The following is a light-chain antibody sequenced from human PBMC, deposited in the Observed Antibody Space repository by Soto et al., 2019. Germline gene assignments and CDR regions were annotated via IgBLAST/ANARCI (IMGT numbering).Light chain of an antibody. Sequence: EIVLTQSPGTLSLSLGERGTLSCRASQSVDSTYLTWYQQKPGQAPRLLIYGASGRATGIPDRFSGSGSGTDFTLTISRLEPEDFAVYYCQQYGSSLWTFGQGTKVDIK. J-gene: IGKJ1*01. CDR3: QQYGSSLWT. V-gene: IGKV3-20*01. CDR1: QSVDSTY. CDR2: GAS.